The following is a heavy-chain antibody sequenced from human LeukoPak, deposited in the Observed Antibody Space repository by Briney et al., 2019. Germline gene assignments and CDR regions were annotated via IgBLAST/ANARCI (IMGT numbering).Heavy chain of an antibody. Sequence: GGSLRLSCAASGFTFSSYGMHWVRQASGKGLEWVALISYEGSNKYYADSVKGRFTISRDNSKNTLYLQMNSLRAEDTAVYYCAKAYYDSSGYYNYFDYWGQGTLVTVSS. CDR2: ISYEGSNK. D-gene: IGHD3-22*01. J-gene: IGHJ4*02. CDR1: GFTFSSYG. V-gene: IGHV3-30*18. CDR3: AKAYYDSSGYYNYFDY.